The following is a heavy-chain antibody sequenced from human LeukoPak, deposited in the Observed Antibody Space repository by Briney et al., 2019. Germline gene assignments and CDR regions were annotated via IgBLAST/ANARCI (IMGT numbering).Heavy chain of an antibody. D-gene: IGHD3-3*01. V-gene: IGHV3-21*04. J-gene: IGHJ3*02. CDR3: ARGGAVRFLEWLLPDAFDI. Sequence: PGGSLRLSCAASGFTFSSYSMNWVRQAPGKGLEWVSSISSSSSYIYYADSVKGRFTISRDNAKNSLYLQMNSLRAEDTAVYYCARGGAVRFLEWLLPDAFDIWGQGTMVTVSS. CDR2: ISSSSSYI. CDR1: GFTFSSYS.